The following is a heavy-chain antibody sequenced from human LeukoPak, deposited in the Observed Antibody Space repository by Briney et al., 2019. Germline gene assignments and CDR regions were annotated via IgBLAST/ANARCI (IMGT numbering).Heavy chain of an antibody. Sequence: GGSLRLSCVASGFTFSSYSMNWVRQAPGKGLEWVAVIWYDGSNKYYADSVKGRFTISRDNSKNTLYLQMNSLRAEDTAVYYCARVGFISGWYYFDYWGQGTLVTVSS. J-gene: IGHJ4*02. CDR3: ARVGFISGWYYFDY. CDR2: IWYDGSNK. D-gene: IGHD6-19*01. V-gene: IGHV3-33*08. CDR1: GFTFSSYS.